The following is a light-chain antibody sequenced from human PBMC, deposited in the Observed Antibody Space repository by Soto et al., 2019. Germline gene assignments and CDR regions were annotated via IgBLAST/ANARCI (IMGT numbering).Light chain of an antibody. V-gene: IGLV3-1*01. Sequence: SYDLTQAPSVSVSPGQTASITCSGDKLGDKYTCWYQQKPGQSPVLVIYQDSKRPSGIPERFSGSNSGNTATLTISGTQAMDEADYYCQAWDSTGVFGGGTKLTVL. CDR3: QAWDSTGV. CDR1: KLGDKY. J-gene: IGLJ3*02. CDR2: QDS.